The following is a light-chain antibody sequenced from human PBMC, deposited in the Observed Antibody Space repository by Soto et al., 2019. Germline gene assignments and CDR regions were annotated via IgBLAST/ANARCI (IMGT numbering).Light chain of an antibody. J-gene: IGLJ1*01. V-gene: IGLV2-14*01. CDR3: SSYTGSSPPV. CDR2: DVS. Sequence: QSALTQPASVSGSPGQSITISCTGTSSDVGGYNYVSWYQQHPGKAPKLMIYDVSNRPSGVSNRFSGSKSGNTASLTISGLRARDGPVYYSSSYTGSSPPVFGPGTKVTAL. CDR1: SSDVGGYNY.